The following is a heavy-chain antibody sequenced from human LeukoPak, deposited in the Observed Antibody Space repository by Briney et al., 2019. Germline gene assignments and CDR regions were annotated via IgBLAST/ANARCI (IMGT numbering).Heavy chain of an antibody. CDR1: GFTFSSYA. J-gene: IGHJ4*02. CDR2: ISYDGSNK. V-gene: IGHV3-30-3*01. Sequence: PERSLRLSCAASGFTFSSYAMHWVRQAPGKGLEWVAVISYDGSNKYYADSVKGRFTISRDNSKNTLYLQMNSLRAEDTAVYYCARGVFDYWGQGTLVTVSS. CDR3: ARGVFDY.